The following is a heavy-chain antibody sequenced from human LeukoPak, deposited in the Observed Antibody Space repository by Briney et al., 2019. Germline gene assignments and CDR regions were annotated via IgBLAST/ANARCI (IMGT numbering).Heavy chain of an antibody. J-gene: IGHJ4*02. CDR2: ISGSGGST. Sequence: GGSLRLSCAASGFTFSSYAMSWVRQAPGKGLEWVSAISGSGGSTYYADSVKGRFTISRDNSKNTLYLQMNSLRAEDTAVYYCARDRGYSYGLTGGYFDYWGQGTLVTVSS. CDR1: GFTFSSYA. CDR3: ARDRGYSYGLTGGYFDY. D-gene: IGHD5-18*01. V-gene: IGHV3-23*01.